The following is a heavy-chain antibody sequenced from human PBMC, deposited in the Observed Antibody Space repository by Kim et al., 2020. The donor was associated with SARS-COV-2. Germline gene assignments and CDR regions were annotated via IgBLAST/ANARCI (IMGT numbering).Heavy chain of an antibody. J-gene: IGHJ6*02. Sequence: ASVKVSCKDSGYTFTSYAMHWVRQAPGQRHEWMGWINAGNGNTKYSQKFQGRVTITRDTSASTDYMELSSLRSEDTAVYYCARAKYSSSHSGYYGMDVWGQGTTVSVSS. CDR1: GYTFTSYA. V-gene: IGHV1-3*01. D-gene: IGHD6-13*01. CDR3: ARAKYSSSHSGYYGMDV. CDR2: INAGNGNT.